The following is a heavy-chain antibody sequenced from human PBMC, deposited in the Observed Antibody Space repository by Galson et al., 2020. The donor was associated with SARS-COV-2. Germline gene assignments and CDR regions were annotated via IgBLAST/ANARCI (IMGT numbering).Heavy chain of an antibody. CDR3: AREGTVTNDAFDI. Sequence: GGSLRLSCAASGFTFRTYEMNWVRQAPGKGLEWISYISSSGSAIYYADSVRGRFTISRDNAKNSLYLQMSSLRAEDTGVYYCAREGTVTNDAFDIWGQGAMVTVSS. CDR1: GFTFRTYE. CDR2: ISSSGSAI. D-gene: IGHD4-17*01. V-gene: IGHV3-48*03. J-gene: IGHJ3*02.